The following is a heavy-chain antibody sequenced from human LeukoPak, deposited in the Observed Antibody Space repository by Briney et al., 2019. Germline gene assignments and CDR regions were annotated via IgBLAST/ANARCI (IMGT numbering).Heavy chain of an antibody. V-gene: IGHV4-59*08. CDR2: ISYNGST. Sequence: SETLSLTCTVSGGSISSYYWRWLRQPPGEGLEWIGYISYNGSTNYNPSLQSRVTISVDTSNNQFSLKLTSVTAADTAVYYCASLRTTGTSAAFDIWGQGTVVTVSS. J-gene: IGHJ3*02. D-gene: IGHD4-17*01. CDR1: GGSISSYY. CDR3: ASLRTTGTSAAFDI.